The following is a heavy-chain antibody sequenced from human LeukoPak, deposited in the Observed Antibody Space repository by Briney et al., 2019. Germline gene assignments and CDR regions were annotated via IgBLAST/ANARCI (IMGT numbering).Heavy chain of an antibody. CDR3: ARGGWFGELLRPFDY. D-gene: IGHD3-10*01. CDR1: GFTFSNYD. CDR2: IGTAGDT. V-gene: IGHV3-13*01. J-gene: IGHJ4*02. Sequence: GGSLRLSCAASGFTFSNYDMHWVRQATGKGLEWVSAIGTAGDTYYSGSVKGRFTISRENAKNSLYLQMNSLKAGDTAVYYCARGGWFGELLRPFDYWGQGSLVTVSS.